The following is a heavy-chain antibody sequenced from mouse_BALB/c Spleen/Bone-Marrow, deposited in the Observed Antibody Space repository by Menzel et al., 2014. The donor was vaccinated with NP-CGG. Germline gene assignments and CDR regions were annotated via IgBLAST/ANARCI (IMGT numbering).Heavy chain of an antibody. CDR3: ARGGLRYFDV. CDR1: GFTFSSYA. CDR2: ISSGGST. Sequence: EVQVVESGGGLVKPGGSLKLSCAASGFTFSSYAMSWVRQTPEKRLEWVASISSGGSTYCPDSVKGRFTISRDNARNILYLQMSSLRSEDTAMYYCARGGLRYFDVWGAGTTVTVSS. V-gene: IGHV5-6-5*01. D-gene: IGHD3-2*02. J-gene: IGHJ1*01.